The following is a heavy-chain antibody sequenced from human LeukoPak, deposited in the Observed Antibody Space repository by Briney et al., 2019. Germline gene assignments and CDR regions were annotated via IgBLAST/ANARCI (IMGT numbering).Heavy chain of an antibody. J-gene: IGHJ4*02. CDR2: INPNSGGT. CDR3: ARDTVSWDLNY. V-gene: IGHV1-2*02. D-gene: IGHD1-26*01. CDR1: GYTFTGYY. Sequence: ASVKVSCKASGYTFTGYYMHWVRQAPGQGLEWMGWINPNSGGTNYAQKFQGRVTMTRDTFISTAYMELRRLRSDDTAVYYCARDTVSWDLNYWGQGTLVTVSS.